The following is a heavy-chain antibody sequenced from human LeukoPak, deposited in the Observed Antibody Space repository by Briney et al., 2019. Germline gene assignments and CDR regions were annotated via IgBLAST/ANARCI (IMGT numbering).Heavy chain of an antibody. CDR1: GFTFSSYA. Sequence: GGSLRLSCAASGFTFSSYAMHWVRQAPGKGLEWVAVISYDGSNKYYADSVKGRFTISRDNSKNTLYLQMNSLRAEDTAVYYCARTQTAYCGGDCYSNDAFDIWGQGTMVTVSS. CDR2: ISYDGSNK. V-gene: IGHV3-30-3*01. D-gene: IGHD2-21*02. CDR3: ARTQTAYCGGDCYSNDAFDI. J-gene: IGHJ3*02.